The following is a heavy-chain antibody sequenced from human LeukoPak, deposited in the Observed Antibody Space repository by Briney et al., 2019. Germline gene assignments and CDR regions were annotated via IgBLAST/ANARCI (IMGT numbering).Heavy chain of an antibody. CDR3: ARDLTGPSEL. V-gene: IGHV3-74*01. Sequence: GGSLRLSCAASGLSISGDWMHWVRQAPGKGLVWISRIYSDETTPNYADFVTGRFIVSRDSAKNTVYLQMNSLRAEDTAVYYCARDLTGPSELWGQGSLVTVSS. CDR2: IYSDETTP. D-gene: IGHD1-20*01. J-gene: IGHJ4*02. CDR1: GLSISGDW.